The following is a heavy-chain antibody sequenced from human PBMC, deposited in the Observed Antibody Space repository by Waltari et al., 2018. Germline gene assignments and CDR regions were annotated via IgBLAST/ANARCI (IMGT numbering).Heavy chain of an antibody. J-gene: IGHJ2*01. Sequence: QVQLVESGGGVVQPGGSLRLSCAASGFTFSSYGMHWVRQAPGKGLEWVAFIRYDGSYKYYADSVKGRFTISRDNSKNTLYLHMISLRAEDTAVYYCAKDREWLVPGWYFDLWGRGTLVTVSS. CDR3: AKDREWLVPGWYFDL. CDR2: IRYDGSYK. D-gene: IGHD3-3*01. CDR1: GFTFSSYG. V-gene: IGHV3-30*02.